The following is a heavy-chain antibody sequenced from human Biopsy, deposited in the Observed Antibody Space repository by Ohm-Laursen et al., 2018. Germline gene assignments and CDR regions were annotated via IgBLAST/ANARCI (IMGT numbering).Heavy chain of an antibody. CDR3: ARGMRSSGWPYFDP. D-gene: IGHD6-19*01. Sequence: SQTLSLTCTVSGDSVSSGSFYWTWIRQPPGQGLEYIGYIYDRGSTANYNPSLESRVTISVDMPKNQFSLKLSSVTAADTAIYYCARGMRSSGWPYFDPWGQGTLVTVSS. J-gene: IGHJ4*02. CDR2: IYDRGSTA. V-gene: IGHV4-61*01. CDR1: GDSVSSGSFY.